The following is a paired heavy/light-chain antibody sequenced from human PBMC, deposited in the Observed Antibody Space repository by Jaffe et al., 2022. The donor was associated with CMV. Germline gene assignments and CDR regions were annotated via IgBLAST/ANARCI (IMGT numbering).Heavy chain of an antibody. CDR2: ISAYNGNT. CDR1: GYTFTSYG. J-gene: IGHJ3*02. D-gene: IGHD3-3*01. CDR3: ARVDDFWSGYYWFWRGNAFDI. V-gene: IGHV1-18*04. Sequence: QVQLVQSGAEVKKPGASVKVSCKASGYTFTSYGISWVRQAPGQGLEWMGWISAYNGNTNYAQKLQGRVTMTTDTSTSTAYMELRSLRSDDTAVYYCARVDDFWSGYYWFWRGNAFDIWGQGTMVTVSS.
Light chain of an antibody. CDR3: MQGTHWPPWT. CDR1: QSLVHSDGNTY. J-gene: IGKJ1*01. Sequence: DVVMTQSPLSLPVTLGQPASISCRSSQSLVHSDGNTYLNWFQQRPGQSPRRLIYKVSNRDSGVPDRFSGSGSGTDFTLKISRVEAEDVGVYYCMQGTHWPPWTFGQGTKVEIK. V-gene: IGKV2-30*02. CDR2: KVS.